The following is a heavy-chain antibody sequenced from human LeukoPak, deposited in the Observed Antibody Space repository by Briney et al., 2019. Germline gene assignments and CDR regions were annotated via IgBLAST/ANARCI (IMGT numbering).Heavy chain of an antibody. J-gene: IGHJ4*02. V-gene: IGHV1-69*02. CDR2: IIPILGIA. D-gene: IGHD6-19*01. CDR1: GGTFSNYR. Sequence: ASVKVSCKASGGTFSNYRITWVRQAPGQGLEWMGRIIPILGIANYAPKFQGRVTITADKSTSTVYMELSSLRSEDTAVYYCASQADRYRSGWSLLLDYWGQGTLVTVSS. CDR3: ASQADRYRSGWSLLLDY.